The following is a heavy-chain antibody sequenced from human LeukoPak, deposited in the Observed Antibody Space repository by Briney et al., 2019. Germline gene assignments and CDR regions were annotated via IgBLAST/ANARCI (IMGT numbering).Heavy chain of an antibody. CDR2: ISSSSSYI. D-gene: IGHD3-9*01. Sequence: KPGGSLRLSCAASGFTFSSYSMNWVRQAPGKGLECVSSISSSSSYIYYADSVKGRFTISRDNAKNSLYLQMNSLRAEDTAVYYCAKDPRSYDILTGDAFDIWGQGTMVTVSS. CDR1: GFTFSSYS. J-gene: IGHJ3*02. V-gene: IGHV3-21*01. CDR3: AKDPRSYDILTGDAFDI.